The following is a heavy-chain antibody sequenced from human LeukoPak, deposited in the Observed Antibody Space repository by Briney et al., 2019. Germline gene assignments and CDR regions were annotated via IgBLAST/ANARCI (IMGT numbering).Heavy chain of an antibody. CDR1: GFTFSSYA. Sequence: GGSLRLSCAASGFTFSSYAMHWVRQAPGKGLEWVAVISYDGSNKYYADSVKGRFTISRDNSKNTLYLQMNSLRAEDTAVYYCAKALGVRGDYWGQGTLVTVSS. V-gene: IGHV3-30-3*01. CDR3: AKALGVRGDY. D-gene: IGHD3-10*01. CDR2: ISYDGSNK. J-gene: IGHJ4*02.